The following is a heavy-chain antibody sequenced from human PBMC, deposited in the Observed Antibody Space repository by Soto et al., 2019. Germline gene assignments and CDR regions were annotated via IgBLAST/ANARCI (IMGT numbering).Heavy chain of an antibody. J-gene: IGHJ4*02. D-gene: IGHD3-10*01. CDR1: GFTFSNYI. CDR3: ARDDEGGSYCDLGY. Sequence: QVQLVESGGGVVQPGRSLRLSCAASGFTFSNYIMHWVRQAPGKGLEWVAIILHDGNNKYYADSVKGRFTISRDNSKNTLYLQRNSLRTEDTAIYYCARDDEGGSYCDLGYWGQGNLVTVSS. CDR2: ILHDGNNK. V-gene: IGHV3-30-3*01.